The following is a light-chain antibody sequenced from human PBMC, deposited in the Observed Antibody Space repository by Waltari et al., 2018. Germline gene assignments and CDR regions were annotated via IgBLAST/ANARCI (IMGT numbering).Light chain of an antibody. CDR2: RAS. V-gene: IGKV1-5*03. J-gene: IGKJ1*01. Sequence: DIHITQSPSTLSASVGDSVTITCRASQSIDTWLAWYQQKPGKAPKLLIYRASSLQSGVPSGFSGSGSGTEFTLTISSLQPDDFATYYCQQYYNYPRTFGQGTKVEIK. CDR1: QSIDTW. CDR3: QQYYNYPRT.